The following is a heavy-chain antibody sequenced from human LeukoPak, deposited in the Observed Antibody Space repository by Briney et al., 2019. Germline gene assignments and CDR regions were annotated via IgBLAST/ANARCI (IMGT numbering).Heavy chain of an antibody. D-gene: IGHD3-22*01. CDR1: YGSANCHY. J-gene: IGHJ3*02. Sequence: SYTLSLSCTFAYGSANCHYCRLSQKPAKNRLGMVRNLSFSSNTGYNPSLQSRVSISVETSKNPFSLRLSSVTAADRAVYYCARPYDSSGYYIRGAFDIWGQGAMVTVS. V-gene: IGHV4-59*02. CDR3: ARPYDSSGYYIRGAFDI. CDR2: LSFSSNT.